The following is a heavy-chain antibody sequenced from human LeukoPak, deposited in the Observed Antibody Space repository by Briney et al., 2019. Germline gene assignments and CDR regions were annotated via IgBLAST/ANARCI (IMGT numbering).Heavy chain of an antibody. CDR2: ISSSGSTI. J-gene: IGHJ6*02. D-gene: IGHD2-15*01. V-gene: IGHV3-11*01. Sequence: GGSLRLSCAASGFTCSDYYMSWIRQAPGKGLEWVSYISSSGSTIYYADSVKGRFTISRDNAKNSLYLQMNSLRAEDTAVYYCARVLYCSGGSCYYGMDVWGQGTTVTVSS. CDR3: ARVLYCSGGSCYYGMDV. CDR1: GFTCSDYY.